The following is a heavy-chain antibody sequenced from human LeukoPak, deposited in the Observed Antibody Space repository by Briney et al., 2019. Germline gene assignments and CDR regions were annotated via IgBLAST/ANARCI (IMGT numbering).Heavy chain of an antibody. CDR3: ARRLTQYDCSDP. Sequence: SQTLSLTCAISGDSVSSNSVTWNWIRQSPSRGLEWLGRTYYRSTWYNDYAVSVRGRITVNPDTSKNQFSLHLNSVTPEDTAVYYCARRLTQYDCSDPWGQGTLVTVSS. D-gene: IGHD2-2*01. CDR2: TYYRSTWYN. J-gene: IGHJ5*02. V-gene: IGHV6-1*01. CDR1: GDSVSSNSVT.